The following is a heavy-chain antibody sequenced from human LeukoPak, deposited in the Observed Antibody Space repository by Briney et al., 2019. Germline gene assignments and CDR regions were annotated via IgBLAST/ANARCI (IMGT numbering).Heavy chain of an antibody. CDR3: ARVSVLIAAAGTTRWFDP. J-gene: IGHJ5*02. D-gene: IGHD6-13*01. CDR1: GGSISSYH. V-gene: IGHV4-59*01. Sequence: PSETLSLTCTVSGGSISSYHWSWIRQPPGKGLEWIGYIYYSGSTNYNPSLKSRVTISVDTSKNQFSLKLSSVTAADTAVYYCARVSVLIAAAGTTRWFDPWGQGTLVTVSS. CDR2: IYYSGST.